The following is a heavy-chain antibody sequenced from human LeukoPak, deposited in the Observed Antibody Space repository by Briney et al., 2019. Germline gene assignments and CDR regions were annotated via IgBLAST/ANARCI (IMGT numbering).Heavy chain of an antibody. CDR2: IYYSGST. Sequence: PSETLSLTCTVSGGSISSYYWNWIRQPPGKGLEWIGYIYYSGSTNYNPSLKSRVTISVDTSKNEFSLKLISVTAADTAVYYCARWNYGGNSRQFDYWGQGTLVTVSS. CDR1: GGSISSYY. J-gene: IGHJ4*02. D-gene: IGHD4-23*01. V-gene: IGHV4-59*01. CDR3: ARWNYGGNSRQFDY.